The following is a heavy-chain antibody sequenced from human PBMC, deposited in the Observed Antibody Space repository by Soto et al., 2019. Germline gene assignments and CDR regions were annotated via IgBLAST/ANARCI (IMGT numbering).Heavy chain of an antibody. J-gene: IGHJ3*01. CDR2: IYDTGRS. Sequence: QLHLQESGSRLIKPSQTVSLTCAVSGDSISGGGSSWSWIRQSPGKGLEWIGYIYDTGRSYYNPSLKSRVTMSVGTSTNQFSLEMTSVTAADTAVYFCARGTQYYFDTSGYPTGPRFAFDRWGQGTMVTVSS. V-gene: IGHV4-30-2*06. CDR3: ARGTQYYFDTSGYPTGPRFAFDR. CDR1: GDSISGGGSS. D-gene: IGHD3-22*01.